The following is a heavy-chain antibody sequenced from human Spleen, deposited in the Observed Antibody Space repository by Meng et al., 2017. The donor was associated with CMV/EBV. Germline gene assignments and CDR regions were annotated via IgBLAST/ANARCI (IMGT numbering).Heavy chain of an antibody. Sequence: SQTLSLTCAVYGGSFSGYYWTWIRQPPGKGLEWIGEINHSGSTNYNPSLKSRVTILVDPSKNQFSLKLSSVTAADTAVYYCARVGGYCSSTGCNRYYYHGMDVWGQGTTVTVSS. J-gene: IGHJ6*02. D-gene: IGHD2-2*01. CDR2: INHSGST. CDR1: GGSFSGYY. CDR3: ARVGGYCSSTGCNRYYYHGMDV. V-gene: IGHV4-34*01.